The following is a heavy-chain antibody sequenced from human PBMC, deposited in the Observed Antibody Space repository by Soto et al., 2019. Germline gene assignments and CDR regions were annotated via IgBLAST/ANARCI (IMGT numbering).Heavy chain of an antibody. V-gene: IGHV1-18*01. CDR2: ISAYNGHT. CDR3: VRGDGGYFDH. D-gene: IGHD3-16*01. CDR1: GYTFTNYG. Sequence: QVQLVQSGIEVKKPGASVKVSCKAMGYTFTNYGLSWVRQAPGEGLEWLGWISAYNGHTKYAHKVQDRVTLTTDTSGSTAYLELRSLRSDDTAVYYCVRGDGGYFDHWGQGTVVLVSS. J-gene: IGHJ4*02.